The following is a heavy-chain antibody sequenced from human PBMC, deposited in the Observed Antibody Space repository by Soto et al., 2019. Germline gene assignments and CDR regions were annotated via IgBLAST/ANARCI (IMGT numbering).Heavy chain of an antibody. Sequence: SETLSLTCTVSGASISSDEYYWTWVRQPPGKGREWIGYIYYSGSTYYNPSLKSRVTISLDTSKNQFSLNLSSVTAADTAVFYCARGPRRNNYFDYWGQGTLVTVPQ. CDR2: IYYSGST. CDR3: ARGPRRNNYFDY. CDR1: GASISSDEYY. J-gene: IGHJ4*02. V-gene: IGHV4-30-4*01.